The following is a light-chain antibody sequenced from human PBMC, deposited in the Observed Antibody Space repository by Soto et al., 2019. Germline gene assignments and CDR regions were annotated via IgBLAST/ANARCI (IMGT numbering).Light chain of an antibody. J-gene: IGKJ5*01. CDR3: QQSYKTPLT. CDR2: VAS. V-gene: IGKV1-39*01. Sequence: DIQMTQSPSSLSASVGDRVTITCRASQSISSYLNWYQQKPGKAPKFLIYVASSLQSGVPSRFSGSGSGTDFTLTISSLQPEDFVTYYCQQSYKTPLTFGQGTRLEIK. CDR1: QSISSY.